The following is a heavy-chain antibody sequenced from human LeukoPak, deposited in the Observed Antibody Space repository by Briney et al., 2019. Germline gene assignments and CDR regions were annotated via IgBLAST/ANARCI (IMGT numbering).Heavy chain of an antibody. D-gene: IGHD3-16*01. CDR2: INQDGSAK. J-gene: IGHJ4*02. CDR3: ASWGAGGNS. V-gene: IGHV3-7*01. CDR1: GFTLSTYW. Sequence: GGSLRLSCEASGFTLSTYWMNWFRQVPGKGLEWVANINQDGSAKRYVDSVKGRFTIARDNADNSLSLQMNSLRAEDTAVYYCASWGAGGNSWGQGTLVTVSS.